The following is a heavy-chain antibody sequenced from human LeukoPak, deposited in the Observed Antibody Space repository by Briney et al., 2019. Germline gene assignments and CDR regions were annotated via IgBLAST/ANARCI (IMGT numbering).Heavy chain of an antibody. J-gene: IGHJ3*02. D-gene: IGHD3-10*01. CDR3: ARDPSLYGSGPFDI. V-gene: IGHV4-31*03. Sequence: SETLSLTCTVSGGSISSGGYYWSWIHQHPGKGLEWIGYIYYSGSTYYNPSLKSRVTISVDTSKNQFSLKLSSVTTADTAVYYCARDPSLYGSGPFDIWGQGTMVTVSS. CDR2: IYYSGST. CDR1: GGSISSGGYY.